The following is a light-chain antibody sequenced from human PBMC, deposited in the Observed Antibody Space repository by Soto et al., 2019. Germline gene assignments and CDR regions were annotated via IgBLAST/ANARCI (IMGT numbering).Light chain of an antibody. CDR2: DVN. Sequence: QSALTQPRSVSGSPGQSVTISCTGTSSDVGGYNYVSWYQQHPGKAPKLMIYDVNKRPSGVPDRFSGSKSGNTASLTITGHQAEDEADYYCCSYAGSPYVFGTGTKLTVL. CDR1: SSDVGGYNY. J-gene: IGLJ1*01. V-gene: IGLV2-11*01. CDR3: CSYAGSPYV.